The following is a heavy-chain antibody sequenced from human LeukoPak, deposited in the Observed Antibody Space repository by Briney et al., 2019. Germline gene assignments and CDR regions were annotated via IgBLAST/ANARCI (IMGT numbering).Heavy chain of an antibody. J-gene: IGHJ5*02. CDR2: IYTSGST. Sequence: SETLSLTCTVSGGSISSYYWSWIRQPAGKGLEWIGRIYTSGSTNYNPSLKSRVTMSVDTSKNQFSLKMSSVTAADTAVYYGARSSLVELSLSRFDPWGEGTPVTASS. D-gene: IGHD3-16*02. CDR1: GGSISSYY. V-gene: IGHV4-4*07. CDR3: ARSSLVELSLSRFDP.